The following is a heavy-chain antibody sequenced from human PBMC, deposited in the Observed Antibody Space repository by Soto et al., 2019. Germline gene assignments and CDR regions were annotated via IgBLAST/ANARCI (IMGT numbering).Heavy chain of an antibody. CDR2: ISGSGGST. V-gene: IGHV3-23*01. J-gene: IGHJ6*02. CDR1: GFTFSSYA. CDR3: AKDQGDDRRGGYYYYYGMDV. D-gene: IGHD3-16*01. Sequence: GGSLRLSCAASGFTFSSYAMSWVRQAPGKGLEWVSAISGSGGSTYYADSVKGRFTISRDNSKNTLYLQMNSLRAEDTAVYYCAKDQGDDRRGGYYYYYGMDVWGQGTTVTVSS.